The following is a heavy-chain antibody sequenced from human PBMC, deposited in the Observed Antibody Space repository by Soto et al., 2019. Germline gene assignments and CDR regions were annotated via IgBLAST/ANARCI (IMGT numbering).Heavy chain of an antibody. CDR3: ARGPIWVSDTAMAPFYYYYGMDV. CDR1: GFTFSSYA. CDR2: ISYDGSNK. D-gene: IGHD5-18*01. J-gene: IGHJ6*02. V-gene: IGHV3-30-3*01. Sequence: GGSLRLSCAASGFTFSSYAMHWVRQAPGKGLEWVAVISYDGSNKYYADSVKGRFTISRDNSKSTLYLQMNSLRAEDTAVYYCARGPIWVSDTAMAPFYYYYGMDVWGQGTTVTVSS.